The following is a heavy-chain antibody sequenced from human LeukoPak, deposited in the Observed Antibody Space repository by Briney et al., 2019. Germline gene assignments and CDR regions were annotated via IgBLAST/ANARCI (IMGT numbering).Heavy chain of an antibody. V-gene: IGHV5-51*01. D-gene: IGHD3-16*01. CDR2: IYPGDSHT. J-gene: IGHJ5*02. CDR3: ARLYTRLTRSIWGRFGP. Sequence: GESLQISSWGSGYTFSNYWIAWVRQTPGKGRDWIGIIYPGDSHTRYSPSFQGQVTISADKSSGTAYLRWNSLKASDTAIYYCARLYTRLTRSIWGRFGPWGQGTLVTVSS. CDR1: GYTFSNYW.